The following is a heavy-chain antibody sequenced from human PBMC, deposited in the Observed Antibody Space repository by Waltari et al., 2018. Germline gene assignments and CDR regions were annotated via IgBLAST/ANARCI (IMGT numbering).Heavy chain of an antibody. CDR3: APLRSFCRRHPCAPPT. J-gene: IGHJ1*01. D-gene: IGHD2-15*01. CDR1: GYIFTDYS. V-gene: IGHV1-69-2*01. Sequence: EVQRVQSGAEVKKTGATVKISCKVSGYIFTDYSIHWGQQAPGEGRAWMGLVYPDGGATGYADTFQGRVTITADTSTATAYMELSSLRPDATATYFCAPLRSFCRRHPCAPPTWGQGTLVTVSS. CDR2: VYPDGGAT.